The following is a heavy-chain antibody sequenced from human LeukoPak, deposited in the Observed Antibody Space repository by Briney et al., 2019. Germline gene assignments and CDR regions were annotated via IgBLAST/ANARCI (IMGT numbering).Heavy chain of an antibody. Sequence: GGSLRLSCTASGFTFGDYAMSWVRQAPGKGLEWVGFIRSKAYDGTTEYAASVKGRFTISRDDSKSIAYLQMNSLRTEDTAVYYCTRNNSSGYYPNPWGQGTLVTVSS. CDR2: IRSKAYDGTT. D-gene: IGHD3-22*01. CDR1: GFTFGDYA. V-gene: IGHV3-49*04. J-gene: IGHJ5*02. CDR3: TRNNSSGYYPNP.